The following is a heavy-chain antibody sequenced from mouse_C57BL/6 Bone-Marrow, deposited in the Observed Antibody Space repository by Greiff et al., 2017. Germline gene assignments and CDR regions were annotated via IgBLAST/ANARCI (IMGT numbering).Heavy chain of an antibody. CDR1: GFTFSDYG. CDR3: ARNGWFAY. V-gene: IGHV5-17*01. J-gene: IGHJ3*01. CDR2: ISSGSSTI. Sequence: EVQLQESGGGLVRPGGSLKLSCAASGFTFSDYGMHWVRQAPEQGLEWVAYISSGSSTIYYADTVKGRFTISRDNAKNTLFLQMTSLRSEDTARYYCARNGWFAYWGQGTLVTVSA.